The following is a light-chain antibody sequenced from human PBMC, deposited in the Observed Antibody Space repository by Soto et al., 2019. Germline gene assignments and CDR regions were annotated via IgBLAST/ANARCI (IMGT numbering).Light chain of an antibody. Sequence: QSALTQPASVSGSPGQSITISCSGTNSDVGGYNYVSWYQQHPGKAPKLMIYDVSYRPSGISNRFSGSKSDNTASLTISGLQAEDEADYYYSSYTTSSLYVFGTGTKLTVL. J-gene: IGLJ1*01. CDR3: SSYTTSSLYV. V-gene: IGLV2-14*01. CDR2: DVS. CDR1: NSDVGGYNY.